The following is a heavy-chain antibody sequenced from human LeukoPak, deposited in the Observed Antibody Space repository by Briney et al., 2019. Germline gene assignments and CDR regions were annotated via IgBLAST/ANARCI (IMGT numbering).Heavy chain of an antibody. CDR3: ARDRGAVATYNWFDP. CDR2: ISSSSSYI. CDR1: GFTFSSYS. D-gene: IGHD4-11*01. Sequence: GGSLRLSCAASGFTFSSYSMNWVRQAPGKGLEWVSSISSSSSYIYYADSVQGRFTISRDNAKNSLYLQMNSLRAEDTAVYYCARDRGAVATYNWFDPWGQGTLVTVSS. J-gene: IGHJ5*02. V-gene: IGHV3-21*01.